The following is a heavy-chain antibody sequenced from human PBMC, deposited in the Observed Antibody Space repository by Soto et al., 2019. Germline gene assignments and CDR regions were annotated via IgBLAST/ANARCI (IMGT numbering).Heavy chain of an antibody. J-gene: IGHJ4*02. Sequence: SETLSLTCAVYGGSFSGYYWSWIRQPPGKGLEWIGEINHSGSTNYNPSLKSRVTISVDTSKNQFSLKLSSVTAADTAVYYCARVGIFDSGSYPFDYWGQGTLVTVSS. CDR1: GGSFSGYY. D-gene: IGHD1-26*01. CDR3: ARVGIFDSGSYPFDY. CDR2: INHSGST. V-gene: IGHV4-34*01.